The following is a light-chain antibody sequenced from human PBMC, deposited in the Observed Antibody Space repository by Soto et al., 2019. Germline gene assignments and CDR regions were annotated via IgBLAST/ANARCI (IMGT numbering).Light chain of an antibody. V-gene: IGKV1-5*01. CDR3: QQYNSYPWT. J-gene: IGKJ1*01. CDR2: DAS. Sequence: DIQMTQSPSTLSASVGDRVTITCRASQTIFNWLAWYQRKPGRAPNLLIYDASSLQSRVPSTFSGSGSGTEFTLTISSLQHGDFATYYWQQYNSYPWTLGQGTKLEIK. CDR1: QTIFNW.